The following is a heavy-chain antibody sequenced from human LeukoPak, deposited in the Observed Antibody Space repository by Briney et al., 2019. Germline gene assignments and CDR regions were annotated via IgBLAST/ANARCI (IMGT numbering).Heavy chain of an antibody. J-gene: IGHJ4*02. Sequence: PSETLSLTCAVSGGSISRGGYSWSWIRQPPGKGLEWIGYIYYSGSTYYNPSLKSRVTISVDTSKNQFSLKLSSVTAADTAVYYCARVNYYGSGRARYYFDYWGQGTLVTVSS. D-gene: IGHD3-10*01. CDR3: ARVNYYGSGRARYYFDY. CDR1: GGSISRGGYS. CDR2: IYYSGST. V-gene: IGHV4-30-4*07.